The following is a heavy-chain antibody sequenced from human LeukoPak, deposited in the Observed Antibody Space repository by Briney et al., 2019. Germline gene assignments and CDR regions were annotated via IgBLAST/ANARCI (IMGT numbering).Heavy chain of an antibody. D-gene: IGHD6-19*01. J-gene: IGHJ5*02. CDR1: GFTFSSYE. Sequence: GGSLRLSCAASGFTFSSYEMNWVRQAPGKGLEWVSYISSSGSTIYYADSVKGRFTISRDNAKNSLYLQMNSLTAEDTAVYHCARGGSGWDDWFDPWGQGTLVTVSS. CDR3: ARGGSGWDDWFDP. CDR2: ISSSGSTI. V-gene: IGHV3-48*03.